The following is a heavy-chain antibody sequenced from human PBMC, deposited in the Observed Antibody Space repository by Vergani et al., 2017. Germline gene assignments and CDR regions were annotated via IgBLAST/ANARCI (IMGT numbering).Heavy chain of an antibody. D-gene: IGHD4-11*01. CDR3: ARVNTETNGHLYYYYYMDV. V-gene: IGHV4-34*01. CDR1: GGSFTSYH. Sequence: QVQIQQWGGGLLKPSETLSLTCVVNGGSFTSYHWTWIRQSPGEGLEWVGDIDHTGRPDYNPSLKCRLTMSVEKSRNQFSLTLNSVTATDTAIYFCARVNTETNGHLYYYYYMDVWGQGTAVAVS. CDR2: IDHTGRP. J-gene: IGHJ6*03.